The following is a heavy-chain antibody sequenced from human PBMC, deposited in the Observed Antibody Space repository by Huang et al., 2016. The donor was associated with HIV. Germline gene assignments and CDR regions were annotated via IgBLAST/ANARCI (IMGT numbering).Heavy chain of an antibody. V-gene: IGHV4-59*02. CDR3: ARGFDILVDRFDF. CDR1: GDSVSNHY. Sequence: QVQLQESGPGLVKPSETLSLACSVSGDSVSNHYWNWIRQTPGKGLGWIGRIYSRGITIDIPSLKNRVSFSLDTSKNQFALNVTSVTAADTAVYYCARGFDILVDRFDFWGQGTLVTVSS. J-gene: IGHJ4*02. CDR2: IYSRGIT. D-gene: IGHD3-9*01.